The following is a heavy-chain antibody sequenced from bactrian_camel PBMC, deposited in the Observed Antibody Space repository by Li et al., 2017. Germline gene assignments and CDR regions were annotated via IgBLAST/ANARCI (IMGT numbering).Heavy chain of an antibody. CDR2: INGGGRNT. Sequence: HVQLVESGGGLVQPGGSLRLSCAASGFTFSNYFMSWVRQAPGKGLEWVSFINGGGRNTYYADSVKGRFTISRDNAKNTLYLQMNSLKTEDTAVYYCATDPVGTWDLGRYGYWGQGTQVTVS. V-gene: IGHV3-2*01. D-gene: IGHD5*01. CDR1: GFTFSNYF. CDR3: ATDPVGTWDLGRYGY. J-gene: IGHJ6*01.